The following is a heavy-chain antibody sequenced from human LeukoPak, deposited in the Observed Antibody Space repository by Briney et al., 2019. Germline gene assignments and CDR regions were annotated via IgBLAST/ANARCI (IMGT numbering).Heavy chain of an antibody. CDR3: ARGYSSSGLDY. J-gene: IGHJ4*02. V-gene: IGHV4-34*01. CDR2: INHSGST. D-gene: IGHD6-6*01. CDR1: GRSFSGYY. Sequence: SETLSLTCAVYGRSFSGYYWSWIRQPPGKGLEWIGEINHSGSTNYNPSLKSRVTISVDTSKNQFSLKLSSVTAADTAVYYCARGYSSSGLDYWGQGTLVTVSS.